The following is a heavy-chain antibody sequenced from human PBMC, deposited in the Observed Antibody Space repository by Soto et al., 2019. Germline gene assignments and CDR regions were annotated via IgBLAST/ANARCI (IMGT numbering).Heavy chain of an antibody. CDR2: IYHSGST. CDR3: ASSDGHPGHFFYYNGMDV. V-gene: IGHV4-4*02. J-gene: IGHJ6*02. CDR1: GGSISSSNW. Sequence: PSETLSLTCAVSGGSISSSNWWSWVRQPPGKGLEWIGEIYHSGSTNYNPSLKSRVTISVDKSKNQFSLKLSSVTAADTAVYYCASSDGHPGHFFYYNGMDVWGQGTTVTVSS. D-gene: IGHD3-3*02.